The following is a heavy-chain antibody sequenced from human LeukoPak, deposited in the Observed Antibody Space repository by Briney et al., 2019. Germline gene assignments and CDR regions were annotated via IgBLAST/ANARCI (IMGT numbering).Heavy chain of an antibody. CDR1: GYTFTSYY. CDR2: INPSGGST. V-gene: IGHV1-46*01. Sequence: ASVKVSCKASGYTFTSYYMHWVRQAPGQGLEWMGIINPSGGSTSYAQKFQGRVTMTRDTSTSTVYMELSSLRSEDTAVYYCARNLLHLGELSWYYFDYWGQGTLVTVSS. CDR3: ARNLLHLGELSWYYFDY. D-gene: IGHD3-16*02. J-gene: IGHJ4*02.